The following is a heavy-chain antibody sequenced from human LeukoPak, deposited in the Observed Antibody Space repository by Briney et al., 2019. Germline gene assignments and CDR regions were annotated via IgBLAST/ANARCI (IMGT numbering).Heavy chain of an antibody. CDR3: ARVGATTFDY. D-gene: IGHD1-26*01. CDR1: GGTFSSYA. CDR2: IIPIFGTA. V-gene: IGHV1-69*13. J-gene: IGHJ4*02. Sequence: VASVKVSCKASGGTFSSYAISWVRQAPGQGLEWMGGIIPIFGTASYAQKFQGRVTITADESTSTAYMELSSLRSEDTAVYYCARVGATTFDYWGQGTLVTVSS.